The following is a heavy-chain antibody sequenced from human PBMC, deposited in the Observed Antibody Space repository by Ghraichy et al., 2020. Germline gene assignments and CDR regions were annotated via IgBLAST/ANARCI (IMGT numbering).Heavy chain of an antibody. Sequence: GGSLRLSCAASGFTFSSYAMSWVRQAPGKGLEWVSTISGSGGSTYYADSVKGRFTISRDNPKNTLYLQMNSLRAEDAAVYYCAKAWGYCSGGTCASYNWFDPWGQGTLVTVSS. CDR1: GFTFSSYA. V-gene: IGHV3-23*01. CDR2: ISGSGGST. CDR3: AKAWGYCSGGTCASYNWFDP. D-gene: IGHD2-15*01. J-gene: IGHJ5*02.